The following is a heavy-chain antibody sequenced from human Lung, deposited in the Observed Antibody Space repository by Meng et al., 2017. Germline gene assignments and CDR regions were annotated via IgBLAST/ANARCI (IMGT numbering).Heavy chain of an antibody. CDR1: GWSFSDYY. V-gene: IGHV4-34*01. CDR3: ARGPTTMAHDFDY. J-gene: IGHJ4*02. D-gene: IGHD4-11*01. Sequence: QVQRQQWAAGLLKPSETLSLTCVVSGWSFSDYYWSWIRQPPGKGLEWIGEINHSGSTNYNPSLESRATISVDTSQNNLSLKLSSVTAADSAVYYCARGPTTMAHDFDYWGQGTLVTVSS. CDR2: INHSGST.